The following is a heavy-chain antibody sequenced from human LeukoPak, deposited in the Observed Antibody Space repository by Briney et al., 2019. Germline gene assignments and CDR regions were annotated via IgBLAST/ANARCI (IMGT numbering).Heavy chain of an antibody. J-gene: IGHJ4*02. V-gene: IGHV1-46*03. D-gene: IGHD3-22*01. CDR2: INPSGGST. Sequence: ASVKVSCKASGYTFTSYYMHWVRQAPGQGLEWMGIINPSGGSTTYAQKFQGRVTMTRDMSTSTVYMELSSLRSEDTAMYYCAALGLMYYDSSSQPPDYWGQGTLVTVSS. CDR3: AALGLMYYDSSSQPPDY. CDR1: GYTFTSYY.